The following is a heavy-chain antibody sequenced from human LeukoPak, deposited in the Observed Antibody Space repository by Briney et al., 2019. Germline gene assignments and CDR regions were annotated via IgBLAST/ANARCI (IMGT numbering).Heavy chain of an antibody. CDR3: ARDAGYYDSSGYYDY. Sequence: PGGSLRLSCAASGFTFSSYSMNWVRQVPGKGLEWVSSISSSSSYIYYADSVKGRFTISRDNAKNSLYLQMNSLRAEDTAVYYCARDAGYYDSSGYYDYWGQGTLVTVS. V-gene: IGHV3-21*01. J-gene: IGHJ4*02. CDR2: ISSSSSYI. CDR1: GFTFSSYS. D-gene: IGHD3-22*01.